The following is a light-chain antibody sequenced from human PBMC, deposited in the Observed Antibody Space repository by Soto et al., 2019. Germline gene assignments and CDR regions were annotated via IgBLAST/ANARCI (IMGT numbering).Light chain of an antibody. J-gene: IGKJ2*01. CDR1: QSVSSSY. V-gene: IGKV3-20*01. Sequence: EVVLTQSPGTLSLSPGDRATLSCRASQSVSSSYLAWYQQRPGQAPRLLIYATSSRATGIPDRFSGSGSGTDFTLTISRLEPEDFAVYYCQQYGNSPYTFGQGTKLDIK. CDR2: ATS. CDR3: QQYGNSPYT.